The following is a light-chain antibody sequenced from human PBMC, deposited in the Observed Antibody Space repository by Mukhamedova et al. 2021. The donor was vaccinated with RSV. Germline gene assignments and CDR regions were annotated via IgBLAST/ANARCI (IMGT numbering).Light chain of an antibody. CDR1: QSVLYSSNNKNY. CDR3: QQYYSTPRT. Sequence: SSQSVLYSSNNKNYLAWYQQKPGQPPKLLIYWASTRESGVPDRFSGSGSGTDFTLTISSLQAEDVAVYYCQQYYSTPRTFGQGTK. V-gene: IGKV4-1*01. CDR2: WAS. J-gene: IGKJ1*01.